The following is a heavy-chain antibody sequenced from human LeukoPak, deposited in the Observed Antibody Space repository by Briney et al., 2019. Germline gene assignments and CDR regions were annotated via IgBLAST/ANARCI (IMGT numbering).Heavy chain of an antibody. V-gene: IGHV3-23*05. CDR2: LYIGGNT. CDR1: GFTFDDYA. D-gene: IGHD5-18*01. Sequence: GRSLRLSCAASGFTFDDYAMHWVRQAPGKGLEWVSALYIGGNTYYADSVRGRFTISRDNSKNTLYLQMNSLRAEDTAIYYCMTAAGYNFGQYWGQGTLVTVSS. J-gene: IGHJ4*02. CDR3: MTAAGYNFGQY.